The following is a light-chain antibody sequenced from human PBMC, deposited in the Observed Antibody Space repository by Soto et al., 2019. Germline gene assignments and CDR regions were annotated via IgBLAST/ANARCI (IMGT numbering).Light chain of an antibody. CDR2: KAS. J-gene: IGKJ1*01. V-gene: IGKV1-5*03. CDR3: QQYNDNWT. Sequence: DIQMTQSPSTLSASVGDRVTITCRASQSISSWLAWYQQKPGKAPKLLIYKASSLESGVPSRFSGSGSGTELTTAITSMQQDDSETYYCQQYNDNWTFGQGTKV. CDR1: QSISSW.